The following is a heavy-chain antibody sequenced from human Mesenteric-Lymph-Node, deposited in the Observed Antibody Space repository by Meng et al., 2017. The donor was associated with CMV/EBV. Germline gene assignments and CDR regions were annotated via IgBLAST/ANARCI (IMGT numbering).Heavy chain of an antibody. D-gene: IGHD6-6*01. Sequence: GESLKISCVASGFIFSSCGMHWVRQAPGKGLEWVAFIRYDGSIENYADSVKGRFIISRDNSKNTLYLQMNSLRAEDTAVYYCAREYSSSSGRSFDYWGQGTLVTVSS. CDR2: IRYDGSIE. J-gene: IGHJ4*02. V-gene: IGHV3-30*02. CDR3: AREYSSSSGRSFDY. CDR1: GFIFSSCG.